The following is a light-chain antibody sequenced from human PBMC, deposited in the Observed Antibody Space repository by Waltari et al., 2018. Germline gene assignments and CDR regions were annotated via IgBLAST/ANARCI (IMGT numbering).Light chain of an antibody. CDR3: SSYGGSNNFAV. V-gene: IGLV2-8*01. Sequence: QSALTQPPSASGSLGQSVTISCTGSSSDVGAYNYVSWYQQHPGKVPTLILYDVNQRPSGVPHRFSGSKSGNTASLTVSGLQADDEADYYCSSYGGSNNFAVFGGGTKLTVL. CDR1: SSDVGAYNY. CDR2: DVN. J-gene: IGLJ2*01.